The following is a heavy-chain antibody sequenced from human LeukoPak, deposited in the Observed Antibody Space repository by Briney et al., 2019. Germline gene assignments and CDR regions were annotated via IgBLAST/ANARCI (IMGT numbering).Heavy chain of an antibody. CDR2: INPNSGGT. CDR1: GYTFTGYY. CDR3: ARETKENDSSGYPDY. Sequence: GASVKVSCKASGYTFTGYYMHWVRQAPGQGLEWMGWINPNSGGTNCAQKFQGRVTMTRDTSISTAYMELSRLRSDDTAVYYCARETKENDSSGYPDYWGQGTLVTVSS. D-gene: IGHD3-22*01. V-gene: IGHV1-2*02. J-gene: IGHJ4*02.